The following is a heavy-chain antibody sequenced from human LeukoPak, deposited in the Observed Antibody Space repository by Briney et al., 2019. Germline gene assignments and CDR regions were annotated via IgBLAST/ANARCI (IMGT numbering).Heavy chain of an antibody. J-gene: IGHJ4*02. D-gene: IGHD4-23*01. Sequence: GGSLRLSCAASGFTFSSYAMSWVRQAPGKGLEWVSVISNSGGSTYYADSVKGRFTISRDNSKNTLYLQMNSLRAEDTAVYYCARDGYGGVYFDYWGQGTLVTVSS. V-gene: IGHV3-23*01. CDR2: ISNSGGST. CDR1: GFTFSSYA. CDR3: ARDGYGGVYFDY.